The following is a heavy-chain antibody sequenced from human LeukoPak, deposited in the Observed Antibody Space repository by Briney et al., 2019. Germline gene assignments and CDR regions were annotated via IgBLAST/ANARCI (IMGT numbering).Heavy chain of an antibody. Sequence: GGSLRLSCAASGFTFSSYAMGWVRQAPGKGLEWVSAISGSGDTYYADSVKGRFTISRDNSKNTLYLQMNSLRAEDTAVYYCANRGGSYSPSGPQLVNPPFDYWGQGTLVTVSS. CDR3: ANRGGSYSPSGPQLVNPPFDY. V-gene: IGHV3-23*01. J-gene: IGHJ4*02. D-gene: IGHD1-26*01. CDR2: ISGSGDT. CDR1: GFTFSSYA.